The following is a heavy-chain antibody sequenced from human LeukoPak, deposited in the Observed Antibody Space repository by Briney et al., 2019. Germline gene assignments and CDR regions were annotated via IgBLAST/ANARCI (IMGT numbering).Heavy chain of an antibody. Sequence: XLXCTAXXFTXDDXXMHWVXQXPXXXXXXXXXXSXXSGTIVYADSVKGRFTVSRDNAKNSLYLQMNSLRADDTALYYCAKDKPAWYNWNDENYYYGMDVWGQGTTVTVSS. CDR2: XSXXSGTI. CDR1: XFTXDDXX. V-gene: IGHV3-9*01. D-gene: IGHD1-1*01. J-gene: IGHJ6*02. CDR3: AKDKPAWYNWNDENYYYGMDV.